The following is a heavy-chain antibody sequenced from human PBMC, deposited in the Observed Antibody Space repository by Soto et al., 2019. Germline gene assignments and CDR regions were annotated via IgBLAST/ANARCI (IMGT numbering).Heavy chain of an antibody. V-gene: IGHV4-39*07. CDR2: IYYSGST. Sequence: SATLSLTCTVSGGSIGSSSYYWGWIRQPPWKGLEWIGSIYYSGSTYYNPSLKSRVPISVDPSKNQFSLKLSSVTAADTAVYYCARETVDRWSKSGSGGCGMDVWGQGTTVTVSS. CDR1: GGSIGSSSYY. J-gene: IGHJ6*02. CDR3: ARETVDRWSKSGSGGCGMDV. D-gene: IGHD6-25*01.